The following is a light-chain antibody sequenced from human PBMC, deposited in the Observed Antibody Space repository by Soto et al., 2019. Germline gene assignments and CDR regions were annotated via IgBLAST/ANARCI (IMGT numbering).Light chain of an antibody. CDR1: ISDIGSYNL. V-gene: IGLV2-23*01. Sequence: QSALTQPASVSGSPGQSITISCDGTISDIGSYNLVSWYQQRPGKAPKLMIFKASTRPSGVSNRFSCSKSGSTASLTISGLHAENEADYYCCSLAGRAAVFGGGTQVTV. CDR2: KAS. J-gene: IGLJ2*01. CDR3: CSLAGRAAV.